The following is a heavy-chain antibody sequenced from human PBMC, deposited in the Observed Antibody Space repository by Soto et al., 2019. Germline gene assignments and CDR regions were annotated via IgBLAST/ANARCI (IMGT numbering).Heavy chain of an antibody. CDR3: ARGLLGSTGYDILTGFNWFDP. CDR1: GGSFSGYY. CDR2: INHSGST. Sequence: SETLSLTCAVYGGSFSGYYWSWIRQPPGKGLEWIGEINHSGSTNYNPSLKSRVTISVDTSKNQFSLKLSSVTAADTAVYYCARGLLGSTGYDILTGFNWFDPWGQGTLVTVSS. J-gene: IGHJ5*02. D-gene: IGHD3-9*01. V-gene: IGHV4-34*01.